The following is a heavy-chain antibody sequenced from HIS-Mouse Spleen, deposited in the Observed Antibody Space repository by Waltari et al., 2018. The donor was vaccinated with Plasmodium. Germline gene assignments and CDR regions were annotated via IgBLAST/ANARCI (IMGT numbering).Heavy chain of an antibody. CDR2: IKQDGSEK. CDR1: GFTVSSYW. CDR3: ASSWYWYFDL. D-gene: IGHD6-13*01. J-gene: IGHJ2*01. V-gene: IGHV3-7*01. Sequence: EVQLVESGGGLVQPGGSLRLCCAAAGFTVSSYWMSWVRQAPGKGLEWVANIKQDGSEKYYVDSVKGRFTISRDNAKNSLYLQMNSLRAEDTAVYYCASSWYWYFDLWGRGTLVTVSS.